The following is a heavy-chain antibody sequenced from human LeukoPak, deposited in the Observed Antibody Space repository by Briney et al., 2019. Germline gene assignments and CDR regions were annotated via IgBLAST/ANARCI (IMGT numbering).Heavy chain of an antibody. V-gene: IGHV3-30*02. D-gene: IGHD4-23*01. J-gene: IGHJ4*02. Sequence: HTGGSLRLSCAASGFTFTTSGMHWVRQAPGKGLEWVAFIQYDETDKFYADSVKGRFTISRDSSKNTLYLQMNSLRAEDTAVYYCAKERKLLPFDCWGQGTLVTVSS. CDR2: IQYDETDK. CDR1: GFTFTTSG. CDR3: AKERKLLPFDC.